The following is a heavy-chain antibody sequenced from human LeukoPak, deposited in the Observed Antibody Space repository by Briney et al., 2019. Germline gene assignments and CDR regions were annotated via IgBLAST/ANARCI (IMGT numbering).Heavy chain of an antibody. CDR2: VIPILGTA. D-gene: IGHD4-11*01. Sequence: GASVKVSCKASGGTFSSYAISWVRQAPGQGLEWMGGVIPILGTANYAQKFQGRVTITTDESTSTAYMELSSLRSEDTAVYYCASSLNDYSNYWGQGTLVTVSS. V-gene: IGHV1-69*05. CDR1: GGTFSSYA. CDR3: ASSLNDYSNY. J-gene: IGHJ4*02.